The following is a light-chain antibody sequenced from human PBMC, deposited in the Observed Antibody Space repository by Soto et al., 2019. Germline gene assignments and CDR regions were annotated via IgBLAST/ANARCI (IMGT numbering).Light chain of an antibody. J-gene: IGKJ5*01. Sequence: DIQMTQSPSSLSSSVGDGITITCRASQSISTYLNWYQHKPGKAPKLLIYGASGLQSGVPSRFSGSGSGTDFTLIISSLQPEDFATYYCQQSYSSPITFAQGTRLEIK. V-gene: IGKV1-39*01. CDR1: QSISTY. CDR2: GAS. CDR3: QQSYSSPIT.